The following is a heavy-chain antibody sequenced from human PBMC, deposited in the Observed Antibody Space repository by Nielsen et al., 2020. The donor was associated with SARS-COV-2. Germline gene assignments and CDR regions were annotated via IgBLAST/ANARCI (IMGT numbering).Heavy chain of an antibody. D-gene: IGHD3-22*01. CDR1: GFTFDDYA. V-gene: IGHV3-43D*03. CDR3: AKDMLAYYYDSSGRNDAFDI. Sequence: GESLKISCAASGFTFDDYAMHWVRQAPGTGLEWVSLISWDGGSTYYADSVKGRFTISRDNSKNSLYLQMNSLRAEDTALYYCAKDMLAYYYDSSGRNDAFDIWGQGTMVTVSS. J-gene: IGHJ3*02. CDR2: ISWDGGST.